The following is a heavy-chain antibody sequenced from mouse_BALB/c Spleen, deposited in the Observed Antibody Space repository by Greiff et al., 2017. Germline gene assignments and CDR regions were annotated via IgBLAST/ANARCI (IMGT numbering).Heavy chain of an antibody. Sequence: VQLQQSGAELVRPGVSVKISCKGSGYTFTDYAMHWVKQSHAKSLEWIGVISTYYGDASYNQKFKGKATMTVDKSSSTAYMELARLTSEDSAIYYCARPYYGSSGYFDYWGQGTTLTVSS. CDR2: ISTYYGDA. CDR3: ARPYYGSSGYFDY. J-gene: IGHJ2*01. D-gene: IGHD1-1*01. CDR1: GYTFTDYA. V-gene: IGHV1S137*01.